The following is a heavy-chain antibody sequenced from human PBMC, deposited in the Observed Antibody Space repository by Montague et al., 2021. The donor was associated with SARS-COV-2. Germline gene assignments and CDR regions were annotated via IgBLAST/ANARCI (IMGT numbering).Heavy chain of an antibody. CDR1: GGSISSYY. Sequence: SETLSLTCTVSGGSISSYYWSWIRQPPGKGLEWIGYIYYSGSTNYNPSLKRRVTISVGTSKNQFSLKLSSVTAADTAVYYCARGIPRPMRWLLVVDDAFDIWGQGTMVTVSS. D-gene: IGHD3-22*01. CDR3: ARGIPRPMRWLLVVDDAFDI. CDR2: IYYSGST. V-gene: IGHV4-59*01. J-gene: IGHJ3*02.